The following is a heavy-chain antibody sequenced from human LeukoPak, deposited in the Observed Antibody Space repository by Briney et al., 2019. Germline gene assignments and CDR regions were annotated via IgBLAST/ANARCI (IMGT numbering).Heavy chain of an antibody. CDR1: GLTFDDYA. V-gene: IGHV3-43*02. Sequence: GGSLRLSCAASGLTFDDYAMHWVRQAPGKGLEWVSLISGDGGSTYYADSVKGRFTISRDSSKNSLYLQMNSLRTEDTALYYCAKDGNSYGPSYWYFDLWGRGTLVTVSS. D-gene: IGHD5-18*01. CDR2: ISGDGGST. CDR3: AKDGNSYGPSYWYFDL. J-gene: IGHJ2*01.